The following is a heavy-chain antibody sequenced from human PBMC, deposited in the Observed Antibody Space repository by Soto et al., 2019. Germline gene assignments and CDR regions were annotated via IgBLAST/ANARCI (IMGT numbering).Heavy chain of an antibody. CDR2: ISAYNGNT. J-gene: IGHJ4*02. Sequence: ASVKVSCKASGYTFTSYGISWVRQAPGQGLEWMGWISAYNGNTNYAQKLQGRVTMTTDTSTSTAYMELRSLRSDDTAVYYCARVSRDADDDYGDDYWGQGTLVTVSS. CDR3: ARVSRDADDDYGDDY. D-gene: IGHD4-17*01. CDR1: GYTFTSYG. V-gene: IGHV1-18*01.